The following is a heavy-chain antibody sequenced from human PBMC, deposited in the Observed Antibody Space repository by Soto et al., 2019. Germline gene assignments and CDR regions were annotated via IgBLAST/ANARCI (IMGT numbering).Heavy chain of an antibody. CDR2: IIPIFGTA. D-gene: IGHD2-15*01. J-gene: IGHJ4*02. CDR1: GGTFSSYA. V-gene: IGHV1-69*13. Sequence: ASVKVSCKASGGTFSSYAISWVRQAPGQGLEWMGGIIPIFGTANYAQKFQGRVTITADESTSTAYMELSSLRSEDTAVYYCARAGPRYCSGGSCYVSDYWGQGTLVTV. CDR3: ARAGPRYCSGGSCYVSDY.